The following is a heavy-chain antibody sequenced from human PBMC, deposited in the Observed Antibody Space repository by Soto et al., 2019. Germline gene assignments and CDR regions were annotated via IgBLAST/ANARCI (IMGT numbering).Heavy chain of an antibody. CDR3: ARDRTRYCSGGSCYGVDP. J-gene: IGHJ5*02. D-gene: IGHD2-15*01. V-gene: IGHV4-61*01. Sequence: SETLSLTCTVSGGSVNSGSYYWNWIRQPPGKGLEWIGYVYYSGSTSYNPSLKSRVTISIDTSRNQFSLKLSSVTAADTAGYYCARDRTRYCSGGSCYGVDPWGQGTLVTVSS. CDR2: VYYSGST. CDR1: GGSVNSGSYY.